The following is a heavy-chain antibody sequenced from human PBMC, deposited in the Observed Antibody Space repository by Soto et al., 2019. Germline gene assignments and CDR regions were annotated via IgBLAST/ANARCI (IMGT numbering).Heavy chain of an antibody. CDR3: ARHGDYCSGGSCYPVYYGMDV. J-gene: IGHJ6*02. D-gene: IGHD2-15*01. CDR2: IYYSGST. Sequence: SETLSLTCTVSGGSISSGDYYWSWIRQPPGKGLEWIGYIYYSGSTYYNPSLKSRVTISVDTSKNQFSLKLSSVTAADTAVYYCARHGDYCSGGSCYPVYYGMDVWGQGTTVTVSS. CDR1: GGSISSGDYY. V-gene: IGHV4-39*01.